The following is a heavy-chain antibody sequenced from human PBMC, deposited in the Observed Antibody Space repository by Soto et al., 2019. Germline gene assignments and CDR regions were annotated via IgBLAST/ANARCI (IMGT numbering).Heavy chain of an antibody. Sequence: EVQLVESGGGLVKPGGSLRLSCAASGFTFSSYSMNWVRQAPGKGLEWVSSISSSSSYIYYAGSVKGRFTISRDNAKNSLYLQMNSLRAEATAVYYCARFSGGDRFDYWGQGTLVTVSS. CDR1: GFTFSSYS. J-gene: IGHJ4*02. V-gene: IGHV3-21*01. D-gene: IGHD2-21*02. CDR2: ISSSSSYI. CDR3: ARFSGGDRFDY.